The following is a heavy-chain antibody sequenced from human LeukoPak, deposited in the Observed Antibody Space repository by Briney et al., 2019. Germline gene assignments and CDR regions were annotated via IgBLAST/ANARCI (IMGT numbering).Heavy chain of an antibody. CDR1: GFTFDEYS. CDR3: AKDIARGYSYGYLDY. D-gene: IGHD5-18*01. V-gene: IGHV3-43*01. Sequence: GGSLRLSCAASGFTFDEYSMHWVRQAPGKGLQWVSLIRWDVGNTNYADSVKGRFTISRDNSKNSLYLQMNSLRTEDTALYYCAKDIARGYSYGYLDYWGQGTLVTVSS. J-gene: IGHJ4*02. CDR2: IRWDVGNT.